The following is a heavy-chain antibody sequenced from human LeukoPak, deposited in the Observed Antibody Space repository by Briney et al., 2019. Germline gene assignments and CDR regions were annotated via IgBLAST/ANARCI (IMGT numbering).Heavy chain of an antibody. V-gene: IGHV3-30*04. J-gene: IGHJ6*02. CDR1: GFTFSSYA. Sequence: GGSLRLSCAASGFTFSSYAMHWVRQAPGKGLEWVAVISYDGSNKYYADSVKGRFTISRDNSKNTLYLQMNSLRAEDTAVYYCAKDEGYSYGLNYYYYYYGMDVWAKGPRSPSP. D-gene: IGHD5-18*01. CDR2: ISYDGSNK. CDR3: AKDEGYSYGLNYYYYYYGMDV.